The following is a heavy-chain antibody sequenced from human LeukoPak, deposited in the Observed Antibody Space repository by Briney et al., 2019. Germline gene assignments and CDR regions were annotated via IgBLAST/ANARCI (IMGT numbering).Heavy chain of an antibody. D-gene: IGHD5-18*01. CDR2: IYYSGST. CDR3: ARVVDTAMGPSEGNWFDP. J-gene: IGHJ5*02. CDR1: GGSISSYY. V-gene: IGHV4-59*01. Sequence: PSETLSLTCTVSGGSISSYYWSWIRQPPGKGLEWIGYIYYSGSTNYNPSLKSRVTISVDTSKNQFSLKLSSVTAADTAVYYCARVVDTAMGPSEGNWFDPWGQGTLVTVSS.